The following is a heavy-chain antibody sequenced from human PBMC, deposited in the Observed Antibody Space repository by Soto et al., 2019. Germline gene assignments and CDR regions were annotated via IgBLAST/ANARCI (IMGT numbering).Heavy chain of an antibody. Sequence: SETLSLTCTVSGGSIRSSSYYWGWIRQPPGTGLEWIGIIYYSGSTYYNPSLKSRVTISVDTSKNQFSLKLSSVTAADTAVYYCARRASRYCSSTSCYTGVWFDPWGQGTLVTVS. J-gene: IGHJ5*02. CDR1: GGSIRSSSYY. CDR3: ARRASRYCSSTSCYTGVWFDP. CDR2: IYYSGST. D-gene: IGHD2-2*02. V-gene: IGHV4-39*01.